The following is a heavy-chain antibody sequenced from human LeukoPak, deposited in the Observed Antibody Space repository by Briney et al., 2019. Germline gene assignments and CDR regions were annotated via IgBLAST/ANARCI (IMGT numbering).Heavy chain of an antibody. CDR2: ISSSGSTI. CDR3: ASRDGYNSDY. CDR1: GFTFSSYE. J-gene: IGHJ4*02. D-gene: IGHD5-24*01. V-gene: IGHV3-48*03. Sequence: GGSLRLSCADSGFTFSSYEMNWVRQAPGKGLEWVSYISSSGSTIYYADSVKGRFTISRDNAKNSLYLQMNSLRAEDTAVYYCASRDGYNSDYWGQGTLVTVSS.